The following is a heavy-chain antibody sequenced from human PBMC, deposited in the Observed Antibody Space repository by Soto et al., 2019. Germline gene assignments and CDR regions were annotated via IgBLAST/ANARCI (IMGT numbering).Heavy chain of an antibody. D-gene: IGHD3-10*01. CDR2: ISYDGSNK. V-gene: IGHV3-30-3*01. J-gene: IGHJ5*02. CDR1: GFTFSSYA. Sequence: QVQLVESGGGVVQPGRSVRLSCAASGFTFSSYARHWVRQAPGKGLEWVAVISYDGSNKYYADSVKGRFTISRDNSKNTLYLQMNSLRAEDTAVYYCASLGNTYYYGSGSFRNWFDPWGQGTLVTVSS. CDR3: ASLGNTYYYGSGSFRNWFDP.